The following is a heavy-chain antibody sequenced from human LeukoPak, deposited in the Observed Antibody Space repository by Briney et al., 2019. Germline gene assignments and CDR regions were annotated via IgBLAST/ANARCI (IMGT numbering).Heavy chain of an antibody. CDR1: GYTFTRYP. D-gene: IGHD2-2*01. CDR3: ARDDLPDIVVVPAAGFDP. Sequence: ASVKVSCKASGYTFTRYPINWVRQAPGQGLEWMGWISPYHGNTNYAQTLQGRVTMTTDTSTSTVYMELRSLRSDDTAVYYCARDDLPDIVVVPAAGFDPWGQGTLVTVSS. CDR2: ISPYHGNT. J-gene: IGHJ5*02. V-gene: IGHV1-18*01.